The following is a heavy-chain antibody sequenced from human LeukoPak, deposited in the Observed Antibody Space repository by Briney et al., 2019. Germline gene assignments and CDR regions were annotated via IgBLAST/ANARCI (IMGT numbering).Heavy chain of an antibody. CDR1: GFTFSNNY. J-gene: IGHJ4*02. V-gene: IGHV3-7*01. CDR3: ARKDSSGYRYPDY. Sequence: PGGSLRLSCAASGFTFSNNYMTWVRQAPGKGLEWVANIKQDGSEKFYVDSVKGRFTISRDNSKNTLYLQMNSLRAEDTAVYYCARKDSSGYRYPDYWGQGTLVTVSS. D-gene: IGHD3-22*01. CDR2: IKQDGSEK.